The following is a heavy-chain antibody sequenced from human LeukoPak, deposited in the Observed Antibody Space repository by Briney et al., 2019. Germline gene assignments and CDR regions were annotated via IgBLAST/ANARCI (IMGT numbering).Heavy chain of an antibody. CDR2: FDPEDGET. CDR1: GYTLTELS. Sequence: ASVKVSCKVSGYTLTELSMHWVRQAPGKGLEWMGGFDPEDGETIYAQKFQGRVTMTEDTSTDTAYMELSSLRSEDTAVYYCASTSSDYGDQALDYWGQGTLVTVSS. J-gene: IGHJ4*02. D-gene: IGHD4-17*01. V-gene: IGHV1-24*01. CDR3: ASTSSDYGDQALDY.